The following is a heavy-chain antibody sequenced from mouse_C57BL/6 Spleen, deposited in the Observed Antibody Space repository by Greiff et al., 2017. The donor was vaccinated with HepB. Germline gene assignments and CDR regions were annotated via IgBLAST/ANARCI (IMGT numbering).Heavy chain of an antibody. V-gene: IGHV1-82*01. CDR1: GYAFSSSW. J-gene: IGHJ4*01. D-gene: IGHD1-1*01. CDR3: ASSNYDGGSYDAMDY. Sequence: QVQLQQSGPELVKPGASVKISCKASGYAFSSSWMNWVKQRPGTGLAWIGRIYPGDGDTNYNGKFKGKSTLTTDTSSSTAYMQLSSLTSEASAVYFCASSNYDGGSYDAMDYWGQGTSVTVSS. CDR2: IYPGDGDT.